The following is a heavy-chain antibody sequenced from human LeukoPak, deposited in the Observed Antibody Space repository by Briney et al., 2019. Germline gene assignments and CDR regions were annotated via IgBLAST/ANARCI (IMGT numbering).Heavy chain of an antibody. CDR3: ARGQLLWFGEYTTNWFDP. CDR2: IYRSGST. J-gene: IGHJ5*01. D-gene: IGHD3-10*01. Sequence: QTVSLTCAVSGGSITSGGYSWSRIWQPPGKGLEWIGYIYRSGSTYYNPSHKSRVPISVDRSKNQFALKLSSVTAADTAGYYCARGQLLWFGEYTTNWFDPWGEGTLVPVSS. CDR1: GGSITSGGYS. V-gene: IGHV4-30-2*01.